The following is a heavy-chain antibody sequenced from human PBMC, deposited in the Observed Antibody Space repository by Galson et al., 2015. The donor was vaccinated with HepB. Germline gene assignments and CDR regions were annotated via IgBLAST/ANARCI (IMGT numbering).Heavy chain of an antibody. CDR3: ARWLESSGDQSQEDDYFDH. CDR1: GFTFTRYA. CDR2: ILKNGISK. V-gene: IGHV3-30-3*01. D-gene: IGHD6-19*01. J-gene: IGHJ4*02. Sequence: SLRLSCAASGFTFTRYAIHWVRQAPGEGLEWVAVILKNGISKNHADSVKGRFTVSRDNSKNTVYLQMNSLTPDDTAVYYCARWLESSGDQSQEDDYFDHWGQGTLVTVAS.